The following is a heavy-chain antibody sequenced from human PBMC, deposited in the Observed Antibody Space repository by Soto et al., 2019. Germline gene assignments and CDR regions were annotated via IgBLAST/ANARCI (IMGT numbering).Heavy chain of an antibody. CDR3: AGQITAGSYYDLGSYYYYYAMDV. D-gene: IGHD3-10*01. CDR1: GGSISSGDYY. J-gene: IGHJ6*02. Sequence: QVQLQESGPGLVKPSQTLSLTCSVSGGSISSGDYYWNWIRQPPGKGLEWIGHIYYSGRTYYNSSLQSRVTTSLDTTKNQFSLKLSSVTAADLAVYYCAGQITAGSYYDLGSYYYYYAMDVWGQGTTVTVSS. V-gene: IGHV4-30-4*01. CDR2: IYYSGRT.